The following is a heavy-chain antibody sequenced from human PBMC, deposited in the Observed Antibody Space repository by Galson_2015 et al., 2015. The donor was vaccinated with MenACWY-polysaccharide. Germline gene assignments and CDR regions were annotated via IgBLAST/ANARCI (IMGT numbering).Heavy chain of an antibody. J-gene: IGHJ3*02. CDR3: AREGSRIVFHAFDT. Sequence: SLRLSCAASGSRFSHSGMHWVRQAPGKGLEWVAVIQYDGSKIVYADSVKDRFTISRDNSKNTLFLEMNSLGADDTAVYYCAREGSRIVFHAFDTWGQGTMVTVSS. D-gene: IGHD2-15*01. CDR1: GSRFSHSG. CDR2: IQYDGSKI. V-gene: IGHV3-33*01.